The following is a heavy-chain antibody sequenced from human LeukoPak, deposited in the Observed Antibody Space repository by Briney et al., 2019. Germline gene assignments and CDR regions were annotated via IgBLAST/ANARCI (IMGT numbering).Heavy chain of an antibody. CDR2: ISSSSYI. J-gene: IGHJ6*03. CDR3: ARGPDITIFGVVIQRYYYYYMDV. CDR1: GFTFSSYS. V-gene: IGHV3-21*01. D-gene: IGHD3-3*01. Sequence: GRSLRLSCADSGFTFSSYSMNRVRQAPGKGLEWVSDISSSSYIYYADSVKGRFTISRDNAKNSLYLQMNSLRAEDTAVYYCARGPDITIFGVVIQRYYYYYMDVWGKGTTVTVSS.